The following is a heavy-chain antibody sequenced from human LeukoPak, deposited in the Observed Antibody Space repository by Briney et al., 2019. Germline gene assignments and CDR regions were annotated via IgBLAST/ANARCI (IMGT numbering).Heavy chain of an antibody. V-gene: IGHV3-30*03. D-gene: IGHD3-10*01. CDR1: GFTFSSYG. Sequence: GGSLRLSCAASGFTFSSYGMHWVRQAPGKGLEWVAVISYDGSNKYYADSVKGRFTISRDNAKNSLYLQMNSLRAEDTAVYYCARDSGKLLWFGELFDAFDIWGQGTMVTVSS. CDR2: ISYDGSNK. J-gene: IGHJ3*02. CDR3: ARDSGKLLWFGELFDAFDI.